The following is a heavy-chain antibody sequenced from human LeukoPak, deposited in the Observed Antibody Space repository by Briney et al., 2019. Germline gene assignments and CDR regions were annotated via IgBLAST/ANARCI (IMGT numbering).Heavy chain of an antibody. D-gene: IGHD5-18*01. CDR3: ARAFDTPMAESSHY. CDR1: GFTVSSYS. J-gene: IGHJ4*02. V-gene: IGHV3-21*01. Sequence: PGGSLTLSCAASGFTVSSYSMNWVRQAPGKGLEWVSSISSSRDINYADSVRGRFTISRDDAKNSLYLQMNGLRAEDTAVYYCARAFDTPMAESSHYWGQGTLVTVSS. CDR2: ISSSRDI.